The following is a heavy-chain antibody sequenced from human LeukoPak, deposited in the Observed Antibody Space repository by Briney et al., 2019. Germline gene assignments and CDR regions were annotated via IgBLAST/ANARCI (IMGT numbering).Heavy chain of an antibody. CDR2: INPDGSQK. Sequence: GESLRLSCAASGFSFGASWMNWVRQAPGKGLEWVANINPDGSQKRFVDSVMGRFTMSRDNAKNSLYLQMNSLRVEDTAVFYCAAWTDRGYNFWGQGALVTVSS. V-gene: IGHV3-7*01. CDR3: AAWTDRGYNF. D-gene: IGHD5-24*01. CDR1: GFSFGASW. J-gene: IGHJ4*02.